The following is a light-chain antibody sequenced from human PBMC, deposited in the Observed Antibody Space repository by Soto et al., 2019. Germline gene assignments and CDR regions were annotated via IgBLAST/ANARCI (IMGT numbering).Light chain of an antibody. V-gene: IGKV1-12*01. J-gene: IGKJ4*01. CDR1: QAIGSW. CDR3: QQANSFPLT. CDR2: DAT. Sequence: DIQVTQSPSSVSASVGDRVTITCRASQAIGSWLAWYQQKPGKAPKLLIYDATTLQSGVPSRFSGSGSGPDFSLTISSLQPEDFATYYCQQANSFPLTFGGGTKVEIK.